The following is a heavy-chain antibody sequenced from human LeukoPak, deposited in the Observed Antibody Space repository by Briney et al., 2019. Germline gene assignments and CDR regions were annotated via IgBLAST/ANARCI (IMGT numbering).Heavy chain of an antibody. Sequence: SETLSLTCTVSGGSISSHYWSWIRQPPGKGLEWIGYNYYSGSTNYNPSLKSRVTISVDTSKNQFSLKLSSVTAADTAVYYCAREAAGINEKIFDYWGQGTLVTVSS. CDR3: AREAAGINEKIFDY. D-gene: IGHD6-13*01. V-gene: IGHV4-59*11. CDR2: NYYSGST. CDR1: GGSISSHY. J-gene: IGHJ4*02.